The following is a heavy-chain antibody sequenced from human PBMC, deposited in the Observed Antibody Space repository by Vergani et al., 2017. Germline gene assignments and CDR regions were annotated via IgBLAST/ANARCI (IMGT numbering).Heavy chain of an antibody. V-gene: IGHV3-30-3*01. CDR2: ISYDGSNK. Sequence: QVQLVESGGGVVQPGRSLRLSCAASGFTFSSYAMHWVRQAPGKGLEWVAVISYDGSNKYYADSVKGRFTISRDNSKNTLYLQMNSLRAEDTAVYYCAKYSSGWHEYFQHWGQGTLVTVSS. D-gene: IGHD6-19*01. CDR3: AKYSSGWHEYFQH. CDR1: GFTFSSYA. J-gene: IGHJ1*01.